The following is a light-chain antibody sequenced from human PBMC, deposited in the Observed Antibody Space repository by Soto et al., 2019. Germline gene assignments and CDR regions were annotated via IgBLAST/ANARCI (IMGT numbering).Light chain of an antibody. V-gene: IGLV2-8*01. Sequence: QSVLTQPPSASGSPGQSVTISCAGTSSDVGGYNYVSWYQQHPGKAPKLIVYEVTKRPSGVPDRFSGSKSGNTASLTVSGLQAEDEADYYCNSYAGSDNFVVFGGGTKATVL. CDR2: EVT. CDR3: NSYAGSDNFVV. J-gene: IGLJ2*01. CDR1: SSDVGGYNY.